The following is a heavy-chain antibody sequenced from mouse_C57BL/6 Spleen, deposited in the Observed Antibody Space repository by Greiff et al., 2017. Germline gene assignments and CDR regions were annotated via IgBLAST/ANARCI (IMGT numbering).Heavy chain of an antibody. CDR1: GFTFSSYA. CDR2: ISDGGSYT. CDR3: ARDNYGSSEAFAY. D-gene: IGHD1-1*01. Sequence: EVKLMESGGGLVKPGGSLKLSCAASGFTFSSYAMSWVRQTPEKRLEWVATISDGGSYTYYPDNVKGRFTISRDNAKNNLYLQMSHLKSEDTAMYYCARDNYGSSEAFAYWGQGTLVTVSA. V-gene: IGHV5-4*01. J-gene: IGHJ3*01.